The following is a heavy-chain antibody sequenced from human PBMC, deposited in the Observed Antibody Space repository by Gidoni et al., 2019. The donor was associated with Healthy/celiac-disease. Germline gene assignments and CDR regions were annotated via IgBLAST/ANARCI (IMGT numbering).Heavy chain of an antibody. CDR3: ARAPKLLWFGELSRGGMDV. V-gene: IGHV4-30-4*01. Sequence: QVQLQASGPGMVKPSQTLSLNCTVSGGSLSSGDYSCSCIRQPPGKGLEWVGYIHYSGSTYYNPSLNSRVTISVDTSKNQFSLKLSAVTAADTAVYYCARAPKLLWFGELSRGGMDVWGQGTTVTVSS. CDR1: GGSLSSGDYS. CDR2: IHYSGST. J-gene: IGHJ6*02. D-gene: IGHD3-10*01.